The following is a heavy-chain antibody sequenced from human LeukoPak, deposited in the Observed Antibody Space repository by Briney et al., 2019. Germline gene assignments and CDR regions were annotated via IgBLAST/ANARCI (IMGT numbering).Heavy chain of an antibody. Sequence: GGSLRLSCAASGFTFSIYAMRWVRQAPGRGLECVSAISGSGASTYYADSVKGRFTISRDNSKNTLYLQMNSLRAEDTAVYYCAKVTAHSSSWYSYFDYWGQGTLVTVSS. CDR2: ISGSGAST. J-gene: IGHJ4*02. CDR3: AKVTAHSSSWYSYFDY. CDR1: GFTFSIYA. D-gene: IGHD6-13*01. V-gene: IGHV3-23*01.